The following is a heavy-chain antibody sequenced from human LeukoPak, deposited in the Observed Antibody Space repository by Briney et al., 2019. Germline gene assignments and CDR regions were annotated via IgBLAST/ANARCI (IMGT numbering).Heavy chain of an antibody. V-gene: IGHV1-69*04. CDR2: IIPILGIA. CDR1: GGTFSSYA. J-gene: IGHJ4*02. Sequence: SVTVSCRASGGTFSSYAISWVRQAPGQGLEWMGRIIPILGIANYAQKFQGRVTITADKSTSTAYMELSSLRSEDTAVYYCARDEGGSYPLDYWGQGTLVTVSS. D-gene: IGHD1-26*01. CDR3: ARDEGGSYPLDY.